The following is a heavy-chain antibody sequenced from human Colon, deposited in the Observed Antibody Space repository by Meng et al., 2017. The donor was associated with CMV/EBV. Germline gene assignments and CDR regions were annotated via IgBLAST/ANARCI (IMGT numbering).Heavy chain of an antibody. CDR3: ATSPCVTAVTCAVALEPKDAFDV. CDR2: ISTSGTTM. V-gene: IGHV3-48*03. D-gene: IGHD2-21*02. CDR1: GFTFSNYE. Sequence: GGSLRLSCAASGFTFSNYEMAWVRQPPGKGLEWLSYISTSGTTMHYADSVKGRFTISRDNAKNSLFLQMNNLRSEDTAMYYCATSPCVTAVTCAVALEPKDAFDVWGQGTLVTVSS. J-gene: IGHJ3*01.